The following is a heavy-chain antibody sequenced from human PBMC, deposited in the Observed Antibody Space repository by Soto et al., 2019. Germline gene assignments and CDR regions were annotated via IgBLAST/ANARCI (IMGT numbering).Heavy chain of an antibody. Sequence: GGSLRLSCAASGFTFSNAWMNWVRQAPGKGLEWVGRIKSKTDGGTTDYAAPGKGRFTISRDDSKNTLYLQMNSLKTEDTAVYYCTTDYGDFPPLSLFDYWGQGTLVTVSS. V-gene: IGHV3-15*07. D-gene: IGHD4-17*01. J-gene: IGHJ4*02. CDR1: GFTFSNAW. CDR3: TTDYGDFPPLSLFDY. CDR2: IKSKTDGGTT.